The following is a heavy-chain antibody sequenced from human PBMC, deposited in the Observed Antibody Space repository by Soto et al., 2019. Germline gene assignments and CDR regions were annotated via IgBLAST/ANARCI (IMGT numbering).Heavy chain of an antibody. V-gene: IGHV3-33*01. CDR2: IWYDGSNK. CDR3: AREARYYYDSSYFDY. J-gene: IGHJ4*02. D-gene: IGHD3-22*01. CDR1: GFTFTSYG. Sequence: QVQLVESGGGVVQPGRSLRLSCAASGFTFTSYGMRWVRQAPGKGLEWVAVIWYDGSNKYYADSVKGRFTISRDNSKNTLYLQMNSLRAEDTAVYYCAREARYYYDSSYFDYWGQGTLVTVSS.